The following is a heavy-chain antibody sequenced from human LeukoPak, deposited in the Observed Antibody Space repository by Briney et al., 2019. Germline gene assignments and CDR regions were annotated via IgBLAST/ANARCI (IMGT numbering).Heavy chain of an antibody. V-gene: IGHV3-21*01. CDR3: ARDGRDGYNY. Sequence: GGSLRPSRAASGFTFSTYSMNWVRQAPGKGLEWVSSISSSSSYIYYADSVKGRFTISRDNAKHSLYLQMNSLRAEDTAVYYCARDGRDGYNYWGQGTLVTVSS. J-gene: IGHJ4*02. D-gene: IGHD5-24*01. CDR1: GFTFSTYS. CDR2: ISSSSSYI.